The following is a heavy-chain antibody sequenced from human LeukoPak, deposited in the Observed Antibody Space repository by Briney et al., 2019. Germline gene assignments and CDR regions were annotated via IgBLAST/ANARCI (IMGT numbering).Heavy chain of an antibody. Sequence: GASVKVSCKASGYTFINYGLNWVRQAPGQGLEWMGWISGYNGNTNYAQKVQGRVTVTTDTSTSTAYMGLRSLRSDDTAVYYCARSGSGNLYYYMDVWGKGTTVTVSS. D-gene: IGHD1-26*01. CDR2: ISGYNGNT. V-gene: IGHV1-18*01. J-gene: IGHJ6*03. CDR3: ARSGSGNLYYYMDV. CDR1: GYTFINYG.